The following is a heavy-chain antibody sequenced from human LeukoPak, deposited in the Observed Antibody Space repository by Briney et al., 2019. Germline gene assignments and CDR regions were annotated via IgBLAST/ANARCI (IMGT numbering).Heavy chain of an antibody. CDR1: GFTFSSYW. J-gene: IGHJ4*02. CDR3: ARDPGIKGSPTDY. D-gene: IGHD1-14*01. Sequence: GGSLRLSCAASGFTFSSYWMNWVRHAPGKGLERVANIKQDGSEKYYVDSVRGRFTISRDNAKTALYLQMNSLRAEDTAVYYCARDPGIKGSPTDYWGQGTLVTVS. CDR2: IKQDGSEK. V-gene: IGHV3-7*01.